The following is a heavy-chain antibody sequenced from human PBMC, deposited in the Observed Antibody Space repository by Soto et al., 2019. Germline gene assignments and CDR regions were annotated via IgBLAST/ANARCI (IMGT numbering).Heavy chain of an antibody. D-gene: IGHD6-19*01. J-gene: IGHJ6*03. CDR1: GFSLASGKVG. Sequence: HVTLKESGPVLVKPTETLTLTCTVSGFSLASGKVGVTWIRQPPGKALEWLAHIFSNVEKSYRTSLKDRLTISEDTSKSQVVLTMTNVDPVDTATYYSAQILFGRSVAGGYFYMDVWGKGTTVTVSS. CDR3: AQILFGRSVAGGYFYMDV. V-gene: IGHV2-26*01. CDR2: IFSNVEK.